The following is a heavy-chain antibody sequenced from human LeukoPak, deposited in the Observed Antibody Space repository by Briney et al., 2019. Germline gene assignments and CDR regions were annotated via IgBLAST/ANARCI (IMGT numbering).Heavy chain of an antibody. CDR1: GYTFSTHG. CDR3: ARTLGGMTVERATGLDL. D-gene: IGHD5-24*01. V-gene: IGHV1-18*01. CDR2: ISAYEGNT. Sequence: GASVKVSCKSSGYTFSTHGVTWVRQAPGQGLEWMGWISAYEGNTNYAQKLQDRVTMTTHTTTSTAYMELRSLTSDDTAVYYCARTLGGMTVERATGLDLWGRGTLVTVSS. J-gene: IGHJ2*01.